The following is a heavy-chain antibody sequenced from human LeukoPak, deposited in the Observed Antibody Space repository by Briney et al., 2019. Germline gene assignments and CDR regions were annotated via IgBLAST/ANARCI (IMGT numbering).Heavy chain of an antibody. J-gene: IGHJ4*02. CDR3: ERSGWNDLPAY. CDR2: IHYSWSI. CDR1: GGCVSSYY. Sequence: SETLSLTCTVSGGCVSSYYWSWIRQPPGKGRECIVYIHYSWSINYNPSITNRPHISVDTSKNQSSLKLSAAPAADTVVYYCERSGWNDLPAYGGERTLVTVPS. V-gene: IGHV4-59*02. D-gene: IGHD1-1*01.